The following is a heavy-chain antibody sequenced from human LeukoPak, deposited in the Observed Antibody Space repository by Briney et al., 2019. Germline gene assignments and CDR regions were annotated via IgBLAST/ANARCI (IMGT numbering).Heavy chain of an antibody. CDR2: ISSDGSGT. Sequence: GGSLRLSCAASGLTFSSNWMHWVRQAPGKGLVWVSRISSDGSGTSYADSVKGRFTISRDNAKNTLYLQMNSLRAEDAAVYYCARDIYDSGGYYYDFWGQGTLVTVSS. CDR3: ARDIYDSGGYYYDF. D-gene: IGHD3-22*01. CDR1: GLTFSSNW. V-gene: IGHV3-74*01. J-gene: IGHJ4*02.